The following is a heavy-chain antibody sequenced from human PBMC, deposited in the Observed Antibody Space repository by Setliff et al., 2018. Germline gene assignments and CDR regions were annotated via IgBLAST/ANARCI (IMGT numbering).Heavy chain of an antibody. CDR2: IYDSGKT. J-gene: IGHJ4*02. CDR3: AICRYQVPYNY. V-gene: IGHV4-39*01. Sequence: SETLSLTCSVPGDSISTFSYYWGWIRQPPGKGLEWIGTIYDSGKTYYNPSLKSRVTISVDTSKNQFSLRLSSVTAADTAVYYCAICRYQVPYNYWGQGSLVTVSS. CDR1: GDSISTFSYY. D-gene: IGHD2-2*01.